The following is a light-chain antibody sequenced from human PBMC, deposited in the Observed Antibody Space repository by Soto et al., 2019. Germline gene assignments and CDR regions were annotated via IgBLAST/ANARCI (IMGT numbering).Light chain of an antibody. CDR2: HVT. J-gene: IGLJ1*01. CDR3: CSLTTSHTYV. CDR1: SSDIGHYDY. Sequence: QSALTQPASVSGSPGQSITISCTGTSSDIGHYDYVSWYQQHPGKAPKLTIYHVTYRPSGVSNRYSGSKSGNSASLTISGLQADDEADYYCCSLTTSHTYVFGSGTKVTVL. V-gene: IGLV2-14*03.